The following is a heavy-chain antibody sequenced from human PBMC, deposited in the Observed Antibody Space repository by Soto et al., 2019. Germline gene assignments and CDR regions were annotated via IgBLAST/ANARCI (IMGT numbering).Heavy chain of an antibody. CDR1: GGTFSSYA. CDR3: ARECVYDSSKKLDY. D-gene: IGHD3-22*01. V-gene: IGHV1-69*12. J-gene: IGHJ4*02. Sequence: QVQLVPSGAEVKKPGSSVKVSCKASGGTFSSYAISWVRQAPGQGLEWMGGIIPIFGTATYAQKFQGRVTITADESTSTAYMELSSLRSEDTAVYYCARECVYDSSKKLDYWGQGTLVTGSS. CDR2: IIPIFGTA.